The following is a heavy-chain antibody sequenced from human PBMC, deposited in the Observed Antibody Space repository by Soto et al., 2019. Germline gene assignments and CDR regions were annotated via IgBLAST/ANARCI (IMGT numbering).Heavy chain of an antibody. J-gene: IGHJ6*03. Sequence: TLXLTWTVSGGSISSGVYYWSWIRQHPGKGLEWIGYIYYSGSTYYNPSLKSRVTISVDTSKNQFSLKLSSVTAADTAVYYCARVGGDSNFPYYYYYMDVWGKGTTVTVSS. CDR3: ARVGGDSNFPYYYYYMDV. V-gene: IGHV4-31*02. D-gene: IGHD4-4*01. CDR1: GGSISSGVYY. CDR2: IYYSGST.